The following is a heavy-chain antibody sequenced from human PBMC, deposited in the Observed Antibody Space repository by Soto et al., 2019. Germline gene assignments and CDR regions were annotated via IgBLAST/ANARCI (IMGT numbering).Heavy chain of an antibody. V-gene: IGHV3-48*02. CDR1: GFTFRSYS. Sequence: EVQLVESGGGLVQPGGSLRLSCAASGFTFRSYSMNWVRQAPGKGLEWVSYISSSSSTKYYADSVKGRFTISRDNAKNSLYLQMNSLRDEDTAVYYCAREVGYSYGYADYWGQGTLVTVSS. CDR3: AREVGYSYGYADY. J-gene: IGHJ4*02. CDR2: ISSSSSTK. D-gene: IGHD5-18*01.